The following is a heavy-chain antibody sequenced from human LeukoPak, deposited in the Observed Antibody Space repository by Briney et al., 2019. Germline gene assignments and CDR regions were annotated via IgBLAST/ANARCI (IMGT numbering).Heavy chain of an antibody. D-gene: IGHD5-18*01. Sequence: GGSLRLSCAASGFTVSSNYMSWVRQASGKGLEWVGRIRSKANSYATAYAASVKGRFTISRDDSKNTAYLQMNSLKTEDTAVYYCTRPDTAMVTGFDYWGQGTLVTVSS. CDR1: GFTVSSNY. V-gene: IGHV3-73*01. CDR3: TRPDTAMVTGFDY. CDR2: IRSKANSYAT. J-gene: IGHJ4*02.